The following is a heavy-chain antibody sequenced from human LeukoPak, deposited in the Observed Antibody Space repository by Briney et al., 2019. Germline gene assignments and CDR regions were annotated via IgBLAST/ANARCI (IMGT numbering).Heavy chain of an antibody. D-gene: IGHD3-3*01. Sequence: ASVKVSRKASGYTFTSYYMHWVRQAPGQGLEWMGIINPSGGSTSYAQKFQGRVTMTRDTSTSRVYMELSSLRSEDTAVYYCARDLGADFWSGYYNYFDYWGQGTLVTVSS. J-gene: IGHJ4*02. CDR3: ARDLGADFWSGYYNYFDY. CDR2: INPSGGST. CDR1: GYTFTSYY. V-gene: IGHV1-46*01.